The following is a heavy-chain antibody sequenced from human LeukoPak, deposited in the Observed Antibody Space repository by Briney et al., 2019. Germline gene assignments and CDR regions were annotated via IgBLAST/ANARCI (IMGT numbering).Heavy chain of an antibody. CDR3: ARDLPPGHGSTAC. V-gene: IGHV1-46*01. CDR2: INLSSGSK. D-gene: IGHD5-24*01. J-gene: IGHJ4*02. CDR1: GNTLSNDY. Sequence: ASVKVSCKSSGNTLSNDYMHWVRQAPGQGLEWMGVINLSSGSKLFAQNFQGRVTMTRDTSTGTVLMELSSLRSDDTAVYYCARDLPPGHGSTACWGQGSLVTVSS.